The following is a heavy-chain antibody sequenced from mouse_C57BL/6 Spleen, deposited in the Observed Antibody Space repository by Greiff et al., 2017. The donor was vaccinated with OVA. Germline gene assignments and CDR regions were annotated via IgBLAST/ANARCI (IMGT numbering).Heavy chain of an antibody. CDR1: GFTFSDYG. Sequence: EVMLVESGGGLVKPGGSLKLSCAASGFTFSDYGMHWVRQAPEKGLEWVAYISSGSSTIYYADTVKGRFPISRDNAKNTLFLQMTSLRSEDTAMYYCARPGYYGSSGYFDYWGQGTTLTVSS. CDR2: ISSGSSTI. J-gene: IGHJ2*01. D-gene: IGHD1-1*01. V-gene: IGHV5-17*01. CDR3: ARPGYYGSSGYFDY.